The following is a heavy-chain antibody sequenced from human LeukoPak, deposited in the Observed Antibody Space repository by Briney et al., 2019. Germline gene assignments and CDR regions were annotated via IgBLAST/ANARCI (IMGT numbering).Heavy chain of an antibody. CDR3: ARDEGGSAFDM. CDR2: ISDGGGGT. V-gene: IGHV3-23*01. D-gene: IGHD2-15*01. CDR1: GFTFSSLA. Sequence: GGSLRLSCAASGFTFSSLAMTWVRQAPGKGLEWVSGISDGGGGTSYADSVKGRFTISRDNSQSTLYLQMNSLRVEDTAVYYCARDEGGSAFDMWGQGTMVTVSS. J-gene: IGHJ3*02.